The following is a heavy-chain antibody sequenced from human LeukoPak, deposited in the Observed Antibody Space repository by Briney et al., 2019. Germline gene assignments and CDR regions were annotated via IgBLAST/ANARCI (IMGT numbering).Heavy chain of an antibody. Sequence: SGTLSLTCAVSGDSISSSNWWSWVRQPPGKGLEWIGEIYHSGSTNYNPSLKSRVTISVDKSKNQFSLKLSSVTAADTAVYYCARDLRRSYWYFDLWGRGTLVTVSS. CDR1: GDSISSSNW. CDR3: ARDLRRSYWYFDL. D-gene: IGHD3-10*01. J-gene: IGHJ2*01. V-gene: IGHV4-4*02. CDR2: IYHSGST.